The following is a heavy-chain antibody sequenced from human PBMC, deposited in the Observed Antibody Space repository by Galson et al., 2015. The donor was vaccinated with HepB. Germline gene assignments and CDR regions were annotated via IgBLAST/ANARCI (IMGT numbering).Heavy chain of an antibody. CDR1: GFTFSSYA. CDR3: AKSGSRTVTGPYGMDV. Sequence: SLRLSCAASGFTFSSYAMSWVRQAPGKGLEWVSAISGSGGSTYYADSVKSRFTISRDNSKNTLYLQMNSLRAEDTAVYYCAKSGSRTVTGPYGMDVWGQGTTVTVSS. CDR2: ISGSGGST. J-gene: IGHJ6*02. D-gene: IGHD4-17*01. V-gene: IGHV3-23*01.